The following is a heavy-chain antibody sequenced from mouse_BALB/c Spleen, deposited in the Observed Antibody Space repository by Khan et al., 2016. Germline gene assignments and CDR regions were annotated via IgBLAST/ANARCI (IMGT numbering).Heavy chain of an antibody. CDR3: ARDYGVDHIAFDY. J-gene: IGHJ2*01. Sequence: QVQLQQSGPELVKPGASVKISCKVSGYAFSSSWLTWVKQRLEQGLEWIGRFYLGDGVINYSGKFKGKATLTADKSSSTAYMQLSSLTSVDSAVYYCARDYGVDHIAFDYWGQGTTLTVSS. V-gene: IGHV1-82*01. CDR2: FYLGDGVI. CDR1: GYAFSSSW. D-gene: IGHD1-1*02.